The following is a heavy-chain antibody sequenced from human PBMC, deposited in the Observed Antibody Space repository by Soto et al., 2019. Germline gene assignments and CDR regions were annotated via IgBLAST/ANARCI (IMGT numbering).Heavy chain of an antibody. J-gene: IGHJ3*02. CDR2: IKYSGTT. CDR3: ERDGSTGGYYAAFDI. D-gene: IGHD3-22*01. CDR1: GGSSSSSGCH. Sequence: SVILCLSCSVSGGSSSSSGCHWVCIRQPPGKGLEWIASIKYSGTTFYNPSLKSRVTLSVDTSKNQFALKLSSVTAAETAVYFFERDGSTGGYYAAFDILRKGTMVIGS. V-gene: IGHV4-39*02.